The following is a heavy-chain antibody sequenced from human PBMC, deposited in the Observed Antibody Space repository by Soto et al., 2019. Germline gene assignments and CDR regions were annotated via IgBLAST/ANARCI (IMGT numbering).Heavy chain of an antibody. CDR1: GGSFSGYC. CDR2: SNHRGST. Sequence: SDTLSLTCAVYGGSFSGYCWSWIRQPPGKGLGWIGGSNHRGSTNYNPSLKRRVTISVDTSKNQFSLKLSSVTAADTAVYYCARARSRGYCSGGSCYPRAFDIWGQGTMVTVSS. J-gene: IGHJ3*02. CDR3: ARARSRGYCSGGSCYPRAFDI. D-gene: IGHD2-15*01. V-gene: IGHV4-34*01.